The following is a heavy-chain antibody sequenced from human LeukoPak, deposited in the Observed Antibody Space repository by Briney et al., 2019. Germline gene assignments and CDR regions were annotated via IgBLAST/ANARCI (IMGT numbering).Heavy chain of an antibody. CDR1: GFTFSSYA. J-gene: IGHJ4*02. V-gene: IGHV3-23*01. Sequence: GGSLRLSCGASGFTFSSYAMSWVRQAPGKVLEWASAISGSGGSTYYADSVKGRFTISRDNSKNTLYLQMNSLRPEDTAVYYCAKEQQLIPIFDSWGQGPLVTVSS. CDR2: ISGSGGST. CDR3: AKEQQLIPIFDS. D-gene: IGHD6-13*01.